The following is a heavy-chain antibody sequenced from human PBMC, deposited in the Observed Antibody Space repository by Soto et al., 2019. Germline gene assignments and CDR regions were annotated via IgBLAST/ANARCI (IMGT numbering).Heavy chain of an antibody. CDR3: ASHNCGGDCYSRYFQH. J-gene: IGHJ1*01. CDR2: IYYSGST. Sequence: SETLSLTCTISGGSISSSSYYWGWIRQPPGKGLEWIGRIYYSGSTYYNPSLKSRVTISVDTSKNQFSLKLSSVTAADTAVYFCASHNCGGDCYSRYFQHSGQGTLVTVSS. V-gene: IGHV4-39*01. D-gene: IGHD2-21*02. CDR1: GGSISSSSYY.